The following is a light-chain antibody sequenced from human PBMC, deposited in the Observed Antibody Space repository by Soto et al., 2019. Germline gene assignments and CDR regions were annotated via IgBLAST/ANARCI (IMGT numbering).Light chain of an antibody. CDR2: DAS. Sequence: DIVLTQSPATLSLSPGERATLSCRASQSVRSTSLAWYQQKPGQAPRLLIYDASNRATGIPARFSGSGSGTDFTLTISRLEPEDFAVYYCQQYGTSPWTFGQGTKVDIK. CDR3: QQYGTSPWT. CDR1: QSVRSTS. V-gene: IGKV3-20*01. J-gene: IGKJ1*01.